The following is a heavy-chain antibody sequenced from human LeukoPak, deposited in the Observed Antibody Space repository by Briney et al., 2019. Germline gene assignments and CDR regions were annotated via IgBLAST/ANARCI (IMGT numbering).Heavy chain of an antibody. Sequence: PGGSLRLSCAASGFTFTSFAMSWVRQAPGKGLEWVSSISSSSSYIYYADSVKGRFTISRDNAKNSLYLQMNSLRAEDTAVYYCARGVFLRGVIISIDYWGQGTLVTVSS. J-gene: IGHJ4*02. CDR1: GFTFTSFA. V-gene: IGHV3-21*01. CDR2: ISSSSSYI. D-gene: IGHD3-10*01. CDR3: ARGVFLRGVIISIDY.